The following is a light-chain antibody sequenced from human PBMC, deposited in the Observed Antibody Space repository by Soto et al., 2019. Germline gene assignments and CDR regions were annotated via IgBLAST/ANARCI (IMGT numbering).Light chain of an antibody. CDR3: AAFRV. V-gene: IGLV1-47*01. Sequence: QAVVTQPPSASGTPGQRVTISCSGSSSNIGSNYVYWYQQLPGTAPKLLIYRNNQRPSGVPDRFSGSKSGTSASLAISGLRSEDEADYYCAAFRVFGGGTQLTVL. J-gene: IGLJ2*01. CDR2: RNN. CDR1: SSNIGSNY.